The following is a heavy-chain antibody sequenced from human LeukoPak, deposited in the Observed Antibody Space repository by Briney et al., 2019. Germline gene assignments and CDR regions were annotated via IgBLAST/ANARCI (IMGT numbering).Heavy chain of an antibody. CDR3: ARVGENSSSWLGARWFAP. Sequence: SETLSLTCTVSGGSISNYYWAWIRQPAGEGLEWIGRIYTTGGTDYNPSLRSRVTMSVDTSKNQFSLRLRSVTAADTAVYYCARVGENSSSWLGARWFAPGGQETRVTFSS. J-gene: IGHJ5*02. D-gene: IGHD6-13*01. V-gene: IGHV4-4*07. CDR1: GGSISNYY. CDR2: IYTTGGT.